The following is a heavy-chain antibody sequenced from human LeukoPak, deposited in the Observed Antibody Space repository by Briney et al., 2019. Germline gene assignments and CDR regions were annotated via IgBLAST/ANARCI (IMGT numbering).Heavy chain of an antibody. CDR1: GYTFTGYY. Sequence: GASVKVSCKASGYTFTGYYMHWVRQAPGQGLEWMGWINPNSGATNCAQKFHGRVTMTRDTSISTAYMELSGLRSEDTAVYYCARVTGDYGDPYYYYGMDVWGQGTTVTVSS. J-gene: IGHJ6*02. V-gene: IGHV1-2*02. CDR3: ARVTGDYGDPYYYYGMDV. CDR2: INPNSGAT. D-gene: IGHD4-17*01.